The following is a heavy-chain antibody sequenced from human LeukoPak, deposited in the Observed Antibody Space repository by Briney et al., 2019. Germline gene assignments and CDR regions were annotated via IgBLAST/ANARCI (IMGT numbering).Heavy chain of an antibody. V-gene: IGHV3-74*01. D-gene: IGHD1-26*01. Sequence: PGGSLRLSCAASGFNFASNWMHWVRQTPGKGLMWVSRINSGGSGTSYADSVKGRFTISRDNAKNTLFLQMNSLRVEDTAVYYCARGPDHGGSYYHDWGQGTPVTVSS. CDR3: ARGPDHGGSYYHD. CDR1: GFNFASNW. J-gene: IGHJ4*02. CDR2: INSGGSGT.